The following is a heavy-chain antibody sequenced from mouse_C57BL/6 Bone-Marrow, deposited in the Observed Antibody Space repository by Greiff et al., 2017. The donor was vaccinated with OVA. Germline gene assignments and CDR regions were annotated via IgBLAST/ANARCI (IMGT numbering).Heavy chain of an antibody. CDR3: AREGDLYYAMDY. CDR1: GFTFSDYY. V-gene: IGHV5-16*01. CDR2: INYDGSST. J-gene: IGHJ4*01. Sequence: EVMLVESEGGLVQPGRSMKLSCTASGFTFSDYYMAWVRQVPEKGLEWVANINYDGSSTYYLDSLKSRFIISRDNAKNILYLQMSSLKSEDTATYYCAREGDLYYAMDYWGQGTSVTVSS.